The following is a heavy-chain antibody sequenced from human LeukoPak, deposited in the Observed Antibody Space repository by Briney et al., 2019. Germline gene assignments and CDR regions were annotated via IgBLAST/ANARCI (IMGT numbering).Heavy chain of an antibody. D-gene: IGHD2-2*02. Sequence: GGSLTLSCAASGFTVSSNYMSWVRQAPGKGLEWVSVIYIGGSTYYAASVKGRFTISRDISKNTLYLQMNSLRAEDTAMYYCARLGFVVPAVIFDYWGQGTLVTVSS. J-gene: IGHJ4*02. CDR1: GFTVSSNY. CDR2: IYIGGST. V-gene: IGHV3-53*01. CDR3: ARLGFVVPAVIFDY.